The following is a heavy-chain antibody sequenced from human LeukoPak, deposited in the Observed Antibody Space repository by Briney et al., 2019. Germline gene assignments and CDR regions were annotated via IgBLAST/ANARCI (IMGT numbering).Heavy chain of an antibody. J-gene: IGHJ4*02. Sequence: PSETLSLTCAVYGGSFSGYYWSWIRQPPGKELEWIGYIHYSGSSNYHPSLGSRVTISLDTSKNQFSLKLKSVTAADTGMYHCARYDRGLFFFDNWGQGTLVTVSS. CDR3: ARYDRGLFFFDN. CDR1: GGSFSGYY. V-gene: IGHV4-59*08. CDR2: IHYSGSS. D-gene: IGHD1-14*01.